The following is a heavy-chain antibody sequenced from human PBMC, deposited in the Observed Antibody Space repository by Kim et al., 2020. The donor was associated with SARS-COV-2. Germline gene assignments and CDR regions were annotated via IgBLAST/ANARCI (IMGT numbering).Heavy chain of an antibody. Sequence: VDAVKGRFTISRDNDKNSLYLQMNRLRAEDTAVYYCARVSGYYYYYGMDVWGQGTTVTVSS. J-gene: IGHJ6*02. V-gene: IGHV3-7*03. CDR3: ARVSGYYYYYGMDV. D-gene: IGHD5-12*01.